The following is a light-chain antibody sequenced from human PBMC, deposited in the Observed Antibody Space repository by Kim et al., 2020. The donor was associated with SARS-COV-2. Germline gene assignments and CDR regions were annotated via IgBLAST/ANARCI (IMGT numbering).Light chain of an antibody. V-gene: IGKV1-9*01. CDR3: HHAKS. CDR2: PAS. CDR1: QGIGSF. Sequence: IQLTQSPSSLSASVGDRLTITCRASQGIGSFLAWYQQKPGEAPKLLIFPASTLQSGVPSRFSGSGSGTDFSLTISSLQPEDFATYFCHHAKSFGGGTKVDIK. J-gene: IGKJ4*01.